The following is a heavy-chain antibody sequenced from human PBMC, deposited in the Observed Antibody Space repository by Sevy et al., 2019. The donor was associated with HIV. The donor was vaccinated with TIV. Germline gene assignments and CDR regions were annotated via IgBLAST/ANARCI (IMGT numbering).Heavy chain of an antibody. CDR1: GFSFSTYM. D-gene: IGHD3-10*01. J-gene: IGHJ3*01. CDR2: ISYSSNYI. Sequence: GGSLRLTCTASGFSFSTYMMNWVRQAPGKELEWVASISYSSNYIYYADSLKGRFTISRDNAKNSLFLQMNSLRAEDTAVYYCARPYGSGSWEAFDVWGQGTMVTVSS. CDR3: ARPYGSGSWEAFDV. V-gene: IGHV3-21*01.